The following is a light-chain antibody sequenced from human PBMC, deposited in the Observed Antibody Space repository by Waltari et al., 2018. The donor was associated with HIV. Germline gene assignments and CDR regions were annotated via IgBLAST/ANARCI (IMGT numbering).Light chain of an antibody. J-gene: IGLJ2*01. CDR3: CSYAGSSTLL. CDR1: SSDVGGYIY. CDR2: DVS. V-gene: IGLV2-23*01. Sequence: QSALTQPASVSGSPGQSITISCTATSSDVGGYIYVSWYQQHPCKAPKLVIYDVSERPSVVSNLFSGSKSGNTASLTISGLQAEDEADYNCCSYAGSSTLLFGGGTKVTVL.